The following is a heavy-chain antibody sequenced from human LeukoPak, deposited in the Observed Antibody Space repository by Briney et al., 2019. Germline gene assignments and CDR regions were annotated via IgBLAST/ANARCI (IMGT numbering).Heavy chain of an antibody. CDR3: ARGGSNYGDFYY. CDR2: INGDGSSI. V-gene: IGHV3-74*01. CDR1: GLSFSTYW. Sequence: GGSLRLYCEASGLSFSTYWMHWVRQVPGEGLVWVSRINGDGSSIDYADSVKGRFTISRDNAKNTVYLQMNSLRVEDTAVYYCARGGSNYGDFYYWGQGTLVTVSS. D-gene: IGHD4-11*01. J-gene: IGHJ4*02.